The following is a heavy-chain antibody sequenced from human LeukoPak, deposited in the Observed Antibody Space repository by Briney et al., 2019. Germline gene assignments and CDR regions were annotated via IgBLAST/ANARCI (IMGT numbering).Heavy chain of an antibody. Sequence: GGSLRLSCAASGFTVSSNYMSWVRQAPGKGLEWVSSISSSSSYIYYADSVKGRFTISRDNAKNSLYLQMNSLRAEDTAVYYCARSGSELLLHYWGQGTLVTVSS. D-gene: IGHD2-2*01. CDR2: ISSSSSYI. CDR1: GFTVSSNY. V-gene: IGHV3-21*01. CDR3: ARSGSELLLHY. J-gene: IGHJ4*02.